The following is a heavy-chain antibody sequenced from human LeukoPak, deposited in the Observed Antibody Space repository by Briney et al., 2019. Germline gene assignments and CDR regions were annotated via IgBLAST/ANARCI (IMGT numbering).Heavy chain of an antibody. CDR2: IYYSGST. CDR1: GGSISSYY. J-gene: IGHJ4*02. Sequence: SETLSLTCTVSGGSISSYYWSWIRQPAGKGLEWIGYIYYSGSTNYNPSLKSRVTISVDTSKNQFSLKLSSVTAADTAVYYCARGYSSSPFDYWGQGTLVTVSS. V-gene: IGHV4-59*01. D-gene: IGHD6-13*01. CDR3: ARGYSSSPFDY.